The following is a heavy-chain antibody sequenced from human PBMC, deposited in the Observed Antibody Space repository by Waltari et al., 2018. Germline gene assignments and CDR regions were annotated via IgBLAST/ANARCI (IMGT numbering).Heavy chain of an antibody. D-gene: IGHD3-3*01. CDR3: ARAVPYYDFWSGYYKN. Sequence: QVQLVQSGAEVKKPGASVKVSCKDSGYTFTSYDINWARQGTGQGLEWMGWMNPNSGNTGYAQKFQGRVTMTRNTSISTAYMELSSLRSEDTAVYYCARAVPYYDFWSGYYKNWGQGTLVTVSS. J-gene: IGHJ4*02. V-gene: IGHV1-8*01. CDR2: MNPNSGNT. CDR1: GYTFTSYD.